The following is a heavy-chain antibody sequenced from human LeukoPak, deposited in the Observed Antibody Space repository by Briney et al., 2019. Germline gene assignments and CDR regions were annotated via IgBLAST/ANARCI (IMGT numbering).Heavy chain of an antibody. D-gene: IGHD2-15*01. CDR2: INHSGST. V-gene: IGHV4-34*01. CDR1: GGSFSGYY. Sequence: SETLSLTCAVYGGSFSGYYWSWIRQPPGKGLEWIGEINHSGSTNYNPSLKSRVTISVDTSKNQFSLKLSSVTAADTAVYYCASHIVVVPTAFDYWGQGTLVTVSS. J-gene: IGHJ4*02. CDR3: ASHIVVVPTAFDY.